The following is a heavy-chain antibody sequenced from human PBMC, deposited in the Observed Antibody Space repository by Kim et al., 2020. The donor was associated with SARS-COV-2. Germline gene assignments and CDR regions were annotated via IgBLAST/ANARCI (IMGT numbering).Heavy chain of an antibody. D-gene: IGHD2-2*01. CDR3: AKDHCSSTSCSGGY. J-gene: IGHJ4*02. Sequence: DSVKGRFTISRDNSKNTLYLQMNSLRAEDTAVYYCAKDHCSSTSCSGGYWGQGTLVTVSS. V-gene: IGHV3-23*01.